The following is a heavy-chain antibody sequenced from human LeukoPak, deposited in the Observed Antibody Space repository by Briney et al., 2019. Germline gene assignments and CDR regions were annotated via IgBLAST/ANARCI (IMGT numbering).Heavy chain of an antibody. CDR2: IYSGGTT. V-gene: IGHV3-53*01. CDR1: GFTVSSNY. CDR3: ARDLYFETSGYYYSDY. D-gene: IGHD3-22*01. J-gene: IGHJ4*02. Sequence: QPGGSLRLSCAASGFTVSSNYMSWVRQAPGKGLEWVSVIYSGGTTYYADSVKGRFTISRDNSKNTLYLQMNSLRAEDTAVYYCARDLYFETSGYYYSDYWGQGTLVTVSS.